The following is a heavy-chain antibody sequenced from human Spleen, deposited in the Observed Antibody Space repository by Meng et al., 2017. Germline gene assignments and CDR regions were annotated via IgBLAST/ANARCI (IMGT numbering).Heavy chain of an antibody. D-gene: IGHD3-3*01. CDR3: ARTRRFGMVIDH. J-gene: IGHJ4*02. CDR1: GYSFTSYW. Sequence: GESLKISCKGSGYSFTSYWIGWIRQAPGKGLEWIACVDNSDSPTYYEDSVKGRFTISGDNTKNSLYLQMNSLRAEDTANYYCARTRRFGMVIDHWGQGTLVTVSS. V-gene: IGHV3-11*01. CDR2: VDNSDSPT.